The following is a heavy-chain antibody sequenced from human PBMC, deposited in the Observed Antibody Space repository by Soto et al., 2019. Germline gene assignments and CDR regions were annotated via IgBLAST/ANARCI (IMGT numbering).Heavy chain of an antibody. CDR1: GFAFRSHG. CDR3: AREVLPRYRDSRAS. Sequence: QVQVVESGGGVVQPGGSLRLSCVASGFAFRSHGMHWARQAPGKGPEWVAGVSFDGNTRNYADSVKGRFTISRDTSRNTLCLHMNSLRPEDTAVYYWAREVLPRYRDSRASWGPGTQVTVSS. J-gene: IGHJ5*01. D-gene: IGHD4-17*01. CDR2: VSFDGNTR. V-gene: IGHV3-30*03.